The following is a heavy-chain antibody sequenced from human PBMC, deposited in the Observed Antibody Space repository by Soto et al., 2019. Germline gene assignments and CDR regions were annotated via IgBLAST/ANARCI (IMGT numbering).Heavy chain of an antibody. CDR2: IWYDGSNS. CDR1: GFTFNSYG. Sequence: QVQLVESGGGVVQPGRSLRLSCAASGFTFNSYGMHWVRQAPGKGLEWAAVIWYDGSNSYYADSVKGRFTISRDNSKNTLYLQMNSLRAEDTAVYYCARESVPYRNKGDAFQWYFDLWGRGTLVTVSS. D-gene: IGHD3-16*02. CDR3: ARESVPYRNKGDAFQWYFDL. J-gene: IGHJ2*01. V-gene: IGHV3-33*01.